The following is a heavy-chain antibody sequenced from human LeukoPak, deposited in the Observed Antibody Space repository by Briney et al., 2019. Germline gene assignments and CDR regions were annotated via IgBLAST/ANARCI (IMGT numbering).Heavy chain of an antibody. V-gene: IGHV3-53*01. Sequence: GGSLRLSCAASGVTVSTNYMSWVRQAPGKGLEWASLIYSGGNTYYADSVKGRFTISRDNSKNTLYLQMNSLSAEDTAVYYCARDRVNWNDVGGLFDYWGQGTLVTVSS. CDR1: GVTVSTNY. CDR2: IYSGGNT. J-gene: IGHJ4*02. CDR3: ARDRVNWNDVGGLFDY. D-gene: IGHD1-1*01.